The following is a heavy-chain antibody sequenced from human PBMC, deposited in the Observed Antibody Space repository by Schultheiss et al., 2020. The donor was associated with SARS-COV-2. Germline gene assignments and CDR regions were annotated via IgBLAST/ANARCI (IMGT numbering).Heavy chain of an antibody. Sequence: GESLKISCAASGFTFSSYAMSWVRQAPGKGLEWVAVIWYDGSNKYYADSVKGRFTISRDNAKNSLYLQMNSLRAEDTAVYYCARDHCSGGSCYYYYYGMDVWGQGTTVTVSS. CDR3: ARDHCSGGSCYYYYYGMDV. J-gene: IGHJ6*02. D-gene: IGHD2-15*01. V-gene: IGHV3-33*08. CDR1: GFTFSSYA. CDR2: IWYDGSNK.